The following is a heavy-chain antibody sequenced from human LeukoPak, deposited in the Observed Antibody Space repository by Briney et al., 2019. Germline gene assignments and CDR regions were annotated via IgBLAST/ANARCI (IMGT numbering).Heavy chain of an antibody. Sequence: ASVKVSCKASGYTFTGYYMHSVRHAPGQGLEWMGWINPNSGGTNYAQKFQGTVTMTRDTSISTAYMELSRLRSDDTAVYYCARVYYDSSGVEGWGQGTLVTVSS. D-gene: IGHD3-22*01. J-gene: IGHJ4*02. CDR3: ARVYYDSSGVEG. CDR1: GYTFTGYY. V-gene: IGHV1-2*02. CDR2: INPNSGGT.